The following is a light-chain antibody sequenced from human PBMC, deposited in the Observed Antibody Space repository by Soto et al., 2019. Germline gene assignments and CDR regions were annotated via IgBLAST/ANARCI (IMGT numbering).Light chain of an antibody. Sequence: QSALTHPASVSGSAGQSITISCSGPMRDVGAYNLVSWYQQHPGTAPKLIIYEVRNRPSGISSRFSGSRSGNTASLTISVRKPEYEGDYYCSAYTARRTLVFGGVTKLTV. CDR1: MRDVGAYNL. V-gene: IGLV2-14*01. CDR3: SAYTARRTLV. J-gene: IGLJ3*02. CDR2: EVR.